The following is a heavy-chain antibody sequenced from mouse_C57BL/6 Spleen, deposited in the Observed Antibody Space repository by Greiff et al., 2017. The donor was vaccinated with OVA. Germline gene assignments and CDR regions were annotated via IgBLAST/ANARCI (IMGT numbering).Heavy chain of an antibody. CDR3: AIYGSSLAYYAMDY. CDR2: IYPGDGDT. CDR1: GYAFSSSW. V-gene: IGHV1-82*01. D-gene: IGHD1-1*01. Sequence: VKLQESGPELVKPGASVTISCKASGYAFSSSWMNWVKQRPGTGLEWIGRIYPGDGDTNYNGKFKGKATLTADKSSSTAYMQLSSLTSEDSAVYFCAIYGSSLAYYAMDYWGQGTSVTVSS. J-gene: IGHJ4*01.